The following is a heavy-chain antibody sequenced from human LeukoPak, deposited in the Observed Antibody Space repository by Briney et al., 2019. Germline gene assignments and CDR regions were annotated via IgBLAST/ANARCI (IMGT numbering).Heavy chain of an antibody. D-gene: IGHD2-2*02. V-gene: IGHV3-23*01. CDR1: GFTFTSYA. CDR3: AGYNCSSTTCYTGGFDY. CDR2: ISGSGGST. J-gene: IGHJ4*02. Sequence: PGGSLRLSCAASGFTFTSYAMSWVRQAPGKGLEWVSAISGSGGSTYYADSVKSRFTISRDNSKNTLYLQMNSLRAEDTAVYYCAGYNCSSTTCYTGGFDYWGQGTLVTVSS.